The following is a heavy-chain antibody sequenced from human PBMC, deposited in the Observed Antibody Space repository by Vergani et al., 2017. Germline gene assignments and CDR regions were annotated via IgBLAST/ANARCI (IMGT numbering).Heavy chain of an antibody. Sequence: QVQVVQSGAEVKKSGASVKVSCKTSGYTFSNYYMHWVRQAPGQGLEWMGIINPSGGHTNYAQKFQGRVTMTRDTSTSTVYMELSSLRSEDTAIYYCARGDYGILTGYRYWGQGPLVTVS. CDR2: INPSGGHT. CDR1: GYTFSNYY. CDR3: ARGDYGILTGYRY. V-gene: IGHV1-46*03. D-gene: IGHD3-9*01. J-gene: IGHJ4*02.